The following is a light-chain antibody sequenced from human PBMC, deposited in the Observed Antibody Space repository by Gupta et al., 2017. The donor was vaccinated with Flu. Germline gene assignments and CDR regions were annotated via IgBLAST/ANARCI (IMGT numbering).Light chain of an antibody. Sequence: GTLSLSPGERATLSCRASQSVSSSYLAWYQQKPGQAPRLLIYGASSRATGIPDRFSGSGSGTDFTLTISRLEPEDFAVYYCQQDGSSPLTFGQGTRLEIK. V-gene: IGKV3-20*01. CDR2: GAS. CDR1: QSVSSSY. CDR3: QQDGSSPLT. J-gene: IGKJ5*01.